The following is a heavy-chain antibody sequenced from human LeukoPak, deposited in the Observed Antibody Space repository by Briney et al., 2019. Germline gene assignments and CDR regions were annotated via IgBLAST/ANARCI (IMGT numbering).Heavy chain of an antibody. V-gene: IGHV3-30*04. CDR3: ARALGYCSSTSCPLDY. D-gene: IGHD2-2*01. CDR2: ISYDGSNK. Sequence: PGRSLRLSCAASGFTFSSCAMHWVRQAPGKGLEWVAVISYDGSNKYYADSVKGRFTISRDNSKNTLYLQMNSLRAEDTAVYYCARALGYCSSTSCPLDYWGQGTLVTVSS. J-gene: IGHJ4*02. CDR1: GFTFSSCA.